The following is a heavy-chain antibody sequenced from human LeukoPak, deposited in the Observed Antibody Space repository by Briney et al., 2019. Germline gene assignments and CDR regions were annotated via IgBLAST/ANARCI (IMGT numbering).Heavy chain of an antibody. Sequence: GGSLRLSCAASGFTFSDYSMSWVRQAPGKGLEWVSSISGGSSFIYYTASVKGGFTISRDNAKNSLYLQMNSLRAEDTAVYYCARSIPLGPSDYWGQGSLVTVSS. CDR1: GFTFSDYS. V-gene: IGHV3-21*01. CDR2: ISGGSSFI. CDR3: ARSIPLGPSDY. J-gene: IGHJ4*02. D-gene: IGHD1-26*01.